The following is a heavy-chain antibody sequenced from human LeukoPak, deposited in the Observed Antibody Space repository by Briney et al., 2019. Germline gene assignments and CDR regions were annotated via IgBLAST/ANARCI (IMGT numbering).Heavy chain of an antibody. CDR2: ISYDGSNK. V-gene: IGHV3-30*04. CDR1: GFTFSSYA. CDR3: AREDPYGSGSYFDY. Sequence: GRSLRLSCAASGFTFSSYAMHWVRQAPGKGLEWVAVISYDGSNKYYADSVKGRFTISRDSSKNTLYLQMNSLRAEDTAVYYCAREDPYGSGSYFDYWGQGTLVTVSS. J-gene: IGHJ4*02. D-gene: IGHD3-10*01.